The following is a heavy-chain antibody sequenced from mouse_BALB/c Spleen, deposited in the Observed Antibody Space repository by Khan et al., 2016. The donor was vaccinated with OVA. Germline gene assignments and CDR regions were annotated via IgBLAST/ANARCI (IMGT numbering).Heavy chain of an antibody. CDR3: ARRGYDYGRGALFAY. V-gene: IGHV2-2*02. D-gene: IGHD2-4*01. CDR1: GFSLANYS. J-gene: IGHJ3*01. CDR2: IWSAGST. Sequence: QVQLQPSGPGLVQPSQSLSITCTVSGFSLANYSVHWVRQSPGKGLEWLGVIWSAGSTDYNAAFISRLTISKDNSRSQVFFKVNSLQPNDTAIYYCARRGYDYGRGALFAYWGQGTLVTVSA.